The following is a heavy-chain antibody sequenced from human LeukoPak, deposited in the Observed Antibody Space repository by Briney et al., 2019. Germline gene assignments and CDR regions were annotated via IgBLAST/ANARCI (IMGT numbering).Heavy chain of an antibody. CDR3: ARDRPTGWFDS. D-gene: IGHD6-6*01. CDR2: IYTSGST. CDR1: GGSISSYY. J-gene: IGHJ5*01. Sequence: SETLSLTCTVSGGSISSYYWSWIRQPAGKGLEWIGRIYTSGSTNYNPSLKSRVTISVDTSKNQFSLKLYSVTAADTAVYYCARDRPTGWFDSWGQGTLVTVSS. V-gene: IGHV4-4*07.